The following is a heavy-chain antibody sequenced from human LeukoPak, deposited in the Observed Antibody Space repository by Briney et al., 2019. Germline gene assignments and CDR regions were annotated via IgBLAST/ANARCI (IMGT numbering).Heavy chain of an antibody. CDR3: ARGLRFFI. CDR2: INHSGST. J-gene: IGHJ3*02. Sequence: SETLSLTCAVYGGSFSGYYWSWIRQPPGKGLEWIGEINHSGSTNYNPSLKGRVTISVDTSKNQFSLKLSSVTAADTAVYYCARGLRFFIWGQGTMVTVSS. D-gene: IGHD3-3*01. V-gene: IGHV4-34*01. CDR1: GGSFSGYY.